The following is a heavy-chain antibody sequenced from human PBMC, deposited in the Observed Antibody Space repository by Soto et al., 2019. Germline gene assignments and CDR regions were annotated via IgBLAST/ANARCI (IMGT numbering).Heavy chain of an antibody. CDR2: IYHSGST. V-gene: IGHV4-4*02. Sequence: QVQLQESGPGLVKPSGTLSLTCAVSGGSISSSNWWSWVRQPPGKGLEWIGEIYHSGSTNYNPSLKSRVTISVDKAKNQFSLKLGSVTAADTAVYYCARDKKGGFDYYDSSGYYDWGQGTLVTVSS. J-gene: IGHJ4*02. CDR3: ARDKKGGFDYYDSSGYYD. D-gene: IGHD3-22*01. CDR1: GGSISSSNW.